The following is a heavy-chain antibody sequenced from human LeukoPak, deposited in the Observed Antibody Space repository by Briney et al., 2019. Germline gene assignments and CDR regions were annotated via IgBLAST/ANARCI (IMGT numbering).Heavy chain of an antibody. CDR1: GGTFSSYA. J-gene: IGHJ6*03. D-gene: IGHD2-2*01. V-gene: IGHV1-69*05. Sequence: GASVTVSCKASGGTFSSYAISWVRQAPGQGLEWMGGIIPIFGTANYAQKFQGRVTITTDESTSTAYMELSSLRSEDTAVYYCAREVPAANYYYYMDVWGKGTTVTVSS. CDR3: AREVPAANYYYYMDV. CDR2: IIPIFGTA.